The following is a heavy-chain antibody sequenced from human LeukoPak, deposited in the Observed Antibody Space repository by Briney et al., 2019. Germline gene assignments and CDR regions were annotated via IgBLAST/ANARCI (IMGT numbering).Heavy chain of an antibody. D-gene: IGHD3-3*01. CDR2: ISGGGGST. CDR1: GFTFSSYA. V-gene: IGHV3-23*01. Sequence: GGSLRLSCAGSGFTFSSYAMNWVRQAPGKGLEWVSGISGGGGSTYYADSVKGRFTISRDNSKNTLYLQMNSLRAEDAAIYYCAKDRIWSGYSKYYFDCWGQGTLVTVSS. J-gene: IGHJ4*02. CDR3: AKDRIWSGYSKYYFDC.